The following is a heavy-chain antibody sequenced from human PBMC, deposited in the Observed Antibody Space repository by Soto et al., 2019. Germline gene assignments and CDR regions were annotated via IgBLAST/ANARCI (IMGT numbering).Heavy chain of an antibody. J-gene: IGHJ6*02. CDR3: ASSFILTGYFGMDV. D-gene: IGHD3-9*01. V-gene: IGHV1-3*01. CDR1: GYTFTSYA. Sequence: ASVKVSCKASGYTFTSYAMHWVRQAPGQRLEWMGWINAGNGNTKYSRKFQGRVPITRDTSASTAYMELSSLRSEDTAVYYCASSFILTGYFGMDVWGQGTTVTVS. CDR2: INAGNGNT.